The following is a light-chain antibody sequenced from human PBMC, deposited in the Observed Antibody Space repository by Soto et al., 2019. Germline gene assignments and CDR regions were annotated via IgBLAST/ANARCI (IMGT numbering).Light chain of an antibody. Sequence: QPVRTQSPSDSASLGASVKLTCTLSSGHSNYAIAWHQQQPEKGPRYLMKVNSGGSHIKGDGIPDRFSGSSSGAERYLFISSLQSEDEANYYCQTWGSGSAIVVFGGGTQLTVL. CDR2: VNSGGSH. J-gene: IGLJ7*01. CDR1: SGHSNYA. V-gene: IGLV4-69*01. CDR3: QTWGSGSAIVV.